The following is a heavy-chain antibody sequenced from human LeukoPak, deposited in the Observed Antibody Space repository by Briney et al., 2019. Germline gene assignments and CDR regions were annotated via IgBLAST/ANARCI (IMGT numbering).Heavy chain of an antibody. V-gene: IGHV3-23*01. Sequence: GGTLRLSCAASGFTFSSYGMNWVRQAPGKGLEWVSAISGSGGSTYYADSVKGRFTISRDNSKNTLYLQMNSLRAEDTAVYYCAKDGALWGFDYWGQGTLVTVSS. J-gene: IGHJ4*02. CDR2: ISGSGGST. CDR3: AKDGALWGFDY. CDR1: GFTFSSYG. D-gene: IGHD2-21*01.